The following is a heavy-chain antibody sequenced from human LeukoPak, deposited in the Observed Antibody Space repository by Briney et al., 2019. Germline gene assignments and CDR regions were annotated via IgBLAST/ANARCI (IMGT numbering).Heavy chain of an antibody. CDR1: GGSISSGDYY. J-gene: IGHJ4*02. CDR2: IYYSGST. V-gene: IGHV4-30-4*01. CDR3: ARVLGSGYYSDFDY. D-gene: IGHD3-22*01. Sequence: PSQTLSLTCTVSGGSISSGDYYWSWIRQPPGKGLEGIGYIYYSGSTYYNPSLKSRVTISVDTSKNQFSLKLSSVTAADTAVYYCARVLGSGYYSDFDYWGQGTLVTVSS.